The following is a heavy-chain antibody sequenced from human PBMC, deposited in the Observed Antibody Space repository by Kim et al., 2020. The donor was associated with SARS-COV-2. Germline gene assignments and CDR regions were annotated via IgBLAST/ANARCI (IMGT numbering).Heavy chain of an antibody. Sequence: GGSLRLSCAASALRYWMSWVRQAPGKGLEWVANMNEDGSKIDYADSVKGRFTISRDNPKNSVYLQMNSLRAEDTAIYYCATDSGWYTFQQWGQGTLVTVS. V-gene: IGHV3-7*01. J-gene: IGHJ1*01. CDR3: ATDSGWYTFQQ. D-gene: IGHD6-19*01. CDR2: MNEDGSKI. CDR1: ALRYW.